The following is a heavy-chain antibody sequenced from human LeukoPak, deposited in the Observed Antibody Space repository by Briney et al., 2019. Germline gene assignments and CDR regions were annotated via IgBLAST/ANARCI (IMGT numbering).Heavy chain of an antibody. V-gene: IGHV4-34*01. CDR1: GGSFSGYY. CDR3: VRRQGSYFDTSGYYYG. CDR2: INHSGST. Sequence: SETLSLTCAVYGGSFSGYYWSWIRQPPGKGLEWIGEINHSGSTNYNPSLKGRVTISVDTSKNQFSLKLSSVTAADTAVYYCVRRQGSYFDTSGYYYGWGQGTLVTVSS. J-gene: IGHJ4*02. D-gene: IGHD3-22*01.